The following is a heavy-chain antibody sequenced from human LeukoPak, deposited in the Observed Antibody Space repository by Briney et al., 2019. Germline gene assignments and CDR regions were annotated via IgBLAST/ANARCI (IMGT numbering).Heavy chain of an antibody. CDR2: INPSGGST. Sequence: ASVKVSCKASGYTLTGYYMHWVRQAPGQGLEWMGIINPSGGSTSYAQKFQGRVTMTRDMSTSTVYMELSSLRSEDTAVYYCARPNIDDAFDIWGQGTMVTVSS. J-gene: IGHJ3*02. CDR3: ARPNIDDAFDI. V-gene: IGHV1-46*01. CDR1: GYTLTGYY.